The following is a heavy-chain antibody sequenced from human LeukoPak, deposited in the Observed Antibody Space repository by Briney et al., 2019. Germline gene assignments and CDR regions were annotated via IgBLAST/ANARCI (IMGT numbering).Heavy chain of an antibody. CDR3: ARHGYSYGTSDY. V-gene: IGHV4-39*01. J-gene: IGHJ4*02. CDR2: IYYSGST. Sequence: SETLSLTCTVSGGSISSSSYYWGWIRQPPGKGLEWIGSIYYSGSTYYNPSLKSRVTISVDTSKNQFSLRLSSVTAADTAVYYCARHGYSYGTSDYWGQGTLVTVSS. CDR1: GGSISSSSYY. D-gene: IGHD5-18*01.